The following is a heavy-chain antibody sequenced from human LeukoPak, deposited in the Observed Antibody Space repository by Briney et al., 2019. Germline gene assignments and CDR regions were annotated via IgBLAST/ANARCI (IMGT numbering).Heavy chain of an antibody. CDR1: GYSISSSYY. J-gene: IGHJ5*02. CDR2: IYHSGST. CDR3: ARDRYYYGSGSSNWFDP. D-gene: IGHD3-10*01. Sequence: SETLSLTCTVSGYSISSSYYWGWIRQPPGKGLEWIGSIYHSGSTYYNPSLKSRVTISVDMSKNQFSLKLSSVTAADTAVYYCARDRYYYGSGSSNWFDPWGQGTLVTVSS. V-gene: IGHV4-38-2*02.